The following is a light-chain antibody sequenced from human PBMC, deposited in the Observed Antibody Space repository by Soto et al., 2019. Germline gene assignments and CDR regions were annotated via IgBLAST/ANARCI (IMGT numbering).Light chain of an antibody. J-gene: IGKJ1*01. CDR3: QQYNNWPPRAWT. CDR1: QSVSSN. CDR2: GTS. V-gene: IGKV3-15*01. Sequence: EIVMTQSPATLSVSPGERATLSCRASQSVSSNLAWYQQKPGQAPRLLIYGTSTRATGIPASFSGCGSGTEFTHTISSLKTQDFAVYYCQQYNNWPPRAWTFGQGTKVEIK.